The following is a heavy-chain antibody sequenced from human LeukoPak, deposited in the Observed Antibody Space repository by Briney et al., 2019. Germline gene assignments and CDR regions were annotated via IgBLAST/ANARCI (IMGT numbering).Heavy chain of an antibody. J-gene: IGHJ4*02. CDR1: GFTVSSNY. V-gene: IGHV3-53*01. CDR2: IYSGGST. D-gene: IGHD3-22*01. CDR3: ARDYYDSSGYYPLDY. Sequence: GGSLRLSCAASGFTVSSNYMSWVRQAPGKGLEWVSVIYSGGSTYYADSVKGRFTISRDNSKNTLYLQMNSLRAEDTAVYYCARDYYDSSGYYPLDYWAREPWSPSPQ.